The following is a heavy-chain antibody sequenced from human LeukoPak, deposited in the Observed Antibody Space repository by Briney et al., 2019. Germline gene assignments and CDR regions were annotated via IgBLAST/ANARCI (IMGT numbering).Heavy chain of an antibody. CDR2: IRYDGSNK. D-gene: IGHD3-10*01. CDR3: AKDPIGYYGSGSYFY. J-gene: IGHJ4*02. Sequence: PGGSLRLSCAASGFTFSSYGMHRVRQAPGKGLEWVAFIRYDGSNKYYADSVKGRFTISRDNSKNTLYLQMNSLRAEDTAVYYCAKDPIGYYGSGSYFYWGQGTLVTVSS. CDR1: GFTFSSYG. V-gene: IGHV3-30*02.